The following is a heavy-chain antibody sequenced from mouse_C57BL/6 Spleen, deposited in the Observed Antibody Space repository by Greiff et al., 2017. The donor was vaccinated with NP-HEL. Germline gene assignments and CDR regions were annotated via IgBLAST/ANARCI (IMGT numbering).Heavy chain of an antibody. CDR3: PRDYGDY. V-gene: IGHV1-82*01. D-gene: IGHD1-1*01. CDR1: GYAFSSSW. Sequence: VQLQQSGPELVKPGASVKISCKVSGYAFSSSWMNWVKQRPGKGLEWIGRIYPGDGDTNYNGKFKGKATLTADKSSSPAYMQLSSLTSEDSAVCCRPRDYGDYWGQGTTLTVSS. CDR2: IYPGDGDT. J-gene: IGHJ4*01.